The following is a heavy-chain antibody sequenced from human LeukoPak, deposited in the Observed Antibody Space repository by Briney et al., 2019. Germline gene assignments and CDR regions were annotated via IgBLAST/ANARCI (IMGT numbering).Heavy chain of an antibody. D-gene: IGHD5-18*01. CDR3: ARERGYNYGYSDY. CDR1: GFTLSSYS. J-gene: IGHJ4*02. CDR2: ISSSGGTI. V-gene: IGHV3-48*02. Sequence: GGSLRLSCAASGFTLSSYSMNWVRQAPGKGLEWVSYISSSGGTIYDADSVRGRFTISRDNAKNSLYLQMNSLRDEDTAVYYCARERGYNYGYSDYWGQGTLVTVSS.